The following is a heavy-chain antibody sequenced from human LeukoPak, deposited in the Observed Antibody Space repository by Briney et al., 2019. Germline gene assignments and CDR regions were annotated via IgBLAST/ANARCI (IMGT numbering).Heavy chain of an antibody. CDR3: ARLPDDYGDYEADY. CDR1: GYTFTDYY. CDR2: ISPNSGGT. J-gene: IGHJ4*02. Sequence: ASVTVSCKASGYTFTDYYMHWVRQTHGQGHEWMGWISPNSGGTNYAQKFQGRVTMTRDTSISTAYMELSRLRSDDTAVYYCARLPDDYGDYEADYWGQGTLVTVSS. V-gene: IGHV1-2*02. D-gene: IGHD4-17*01.